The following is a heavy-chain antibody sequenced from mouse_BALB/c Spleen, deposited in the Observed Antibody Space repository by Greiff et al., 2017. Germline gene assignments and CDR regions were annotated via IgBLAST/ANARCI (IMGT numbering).Heavy chain of an antibody. CDR3: TRRDGNYVFDY. V-gene: IGHV1-5*01. Sequence: VQLQQSGTVLARPGASVKMSCKASGYTFTSYWMHWVKQRPGQGLEWIGAIYPGNSDTSYNQKFKGKAKLTAVTSTSTAYMELSSLTNEDSAVYYCTRRDGNYVFDYWGQGTTLTVSS. CDR2: IYPGNSDT. D-gene: IGHD2-1*01. CDR1: GYTFTSYW. J-gene: IGHJ2*01.